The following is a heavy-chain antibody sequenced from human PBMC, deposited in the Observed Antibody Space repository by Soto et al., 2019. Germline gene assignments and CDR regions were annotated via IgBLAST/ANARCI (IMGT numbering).Heavy chain of an antibody. D-gene: IGHD6-6*01. Sequence: SETLSLTCTVSGGSVSSGSYYWSWIRQPPGKGLEWIGYIYYSGSTNYNPSLKSRVTISVDTSKNQFSLKLSSVTAADTAVYYCARTALVAARPLDPWGQGTLVTVYS. CDR2: IYYSGST. CDR1: GGSVSSGSYY. V-gene: IGHV4-61*01. CDR3: ARTALVAARPLDP. J-gene: IGHJ5*02.